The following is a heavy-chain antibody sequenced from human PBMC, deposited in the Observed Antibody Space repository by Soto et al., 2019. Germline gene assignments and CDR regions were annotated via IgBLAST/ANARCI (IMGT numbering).Heavy chain of an antibody. J-gene: IGHJ4*02. CDR3: ARYHDYGDYGYFDS. CDR2: IYNSKAT. V-gene: IGHV4-61*01. D-gene: IGHD4-17*01. Sequence: SETLSLTCTVSGSSVSGGIYYWTWIRQPPGKGLEWIGYIYNSKATNYNASLRSRVTISVDTSKNQFSLRLTYVTAADTAAYYCARYHDYGDYGYFDSWGQGTLVTVSS. CDR1: GSSVSGGIYY.